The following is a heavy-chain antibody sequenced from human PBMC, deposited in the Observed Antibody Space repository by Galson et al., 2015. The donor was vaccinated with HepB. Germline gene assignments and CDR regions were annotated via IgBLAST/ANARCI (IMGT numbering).Heavy chain of an antibody. Sequence: QSGAEVKKPGESLRISCKASGFTFTRYGIHWVRQFPGQSLEWMGSIHAGNGYTGYSQRLQDRVTITWDTSVTTVYMELSSLTFEDTATYYCARDEDVWGQGTMVTVSS. J-gene: IGHJ3*01. V-gene: IGHV1-3*01. CDR3: ARDEDV. CDR2: IHAGNGYT. CDR1: GFTFTRYG.